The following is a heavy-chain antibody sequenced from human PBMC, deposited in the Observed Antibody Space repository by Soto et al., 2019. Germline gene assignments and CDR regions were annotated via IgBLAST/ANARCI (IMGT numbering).Heavy chain of an antibody. J-gene: IGHJ5*02. Sequence: SLRLSCAASGFTFSSYERNWVRQAPGKGLEWVSYISSSGSTIYYADSVKGRFTISRDNAKNSLYLQMNSLRAEDTAVYYCARDLYYDSSGFPWGQGTLVTVSS. CDR3: ARDLYYDSSGFP. V-gene: IGHV3-48*03. CDR2: ISSSGSTI. D-gene: IGHD3-22*01. CDR1: GFTFSSYE.